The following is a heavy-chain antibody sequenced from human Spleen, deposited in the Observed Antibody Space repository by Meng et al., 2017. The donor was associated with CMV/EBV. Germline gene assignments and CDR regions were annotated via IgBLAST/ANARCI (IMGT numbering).Heavy chain of an antibody. CDR1: GSISTSNYY. J-gene: IGHJ4*02. Sequence: GSISTSNYYWGWIRKPPGKGLEWIGSSYHSGSTYYNPSLKSRVTISVDTSKNQFSLRLSSVTAADTAVYYCARLYVAAAGVGDYFDNWGQGSLVTVSS. CDR3: ARLYVAAAGVGDYFDN. D-gene: IGHD6-13*01. V-gene: IGHV4-39*01. CDR2: SYHSGST.